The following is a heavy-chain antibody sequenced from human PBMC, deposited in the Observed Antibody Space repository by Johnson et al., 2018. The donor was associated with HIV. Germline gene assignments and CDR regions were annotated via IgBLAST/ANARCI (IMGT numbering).Heavy chain of an antibody. D-gene: IGHD3-3*01. CDR1: GFIFSDYY. V-gene: IGHV3-11*04. J-gene: IGHJ3*02. CDR2: ISSSGATI. CDR3: ARGPILEWLSGDGFDM. Sequence: QVQLVESGGGVVKPGESLRLSCAASGFIFSDYYMTWIRQAPGKGLEWISYISSSGATIYYADSVKGRFTISRDNSKSSLYLQMNSLRVEDTAMYYCARGPILEWLSGDGFDMWGQGTMVTV.